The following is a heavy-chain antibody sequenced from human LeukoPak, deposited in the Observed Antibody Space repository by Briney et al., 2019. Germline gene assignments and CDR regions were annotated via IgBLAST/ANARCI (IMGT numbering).Heavy chain of an antibody. D-gene: IGHD3-10*01. V-gene: IGHV4-34*01. CDR2: INHSGST. CDR1: GGSFSGYY. J-gene: IGHJ4*02. CDR3: AMLGSLDDY. Sequence: SSETLSLTCAVYGGSFSGYYWSWIRQPPGKGLEWIGEINHSGSTNYNPSLKSRVTISVDTSKNQFSLKLSSVTAADTAVYYCAMLGSLDDYWGQGTLVTVSS.